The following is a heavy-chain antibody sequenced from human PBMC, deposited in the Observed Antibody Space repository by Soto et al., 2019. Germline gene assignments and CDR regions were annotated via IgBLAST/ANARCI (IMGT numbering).Heavy chain of an antibody. V-gene: IGHV4-59*01. CDR1: GSSISSYY. CDR2: IYYSGST. D-gene: IGHD3-22*01. CDR3: ARGLISGYYLYDAFDI. J-gene: IGHJ3*02. Sequence: SETLSLTCTVHGSSISSYYWSWIRQPSGKGLEWIGYIYYSGSTNYNPSLKSRVTISVDTSKNQFSLKLSSVTAADTAVYYCARGLISGYYLYDAFDIWGQGTMVTVS.